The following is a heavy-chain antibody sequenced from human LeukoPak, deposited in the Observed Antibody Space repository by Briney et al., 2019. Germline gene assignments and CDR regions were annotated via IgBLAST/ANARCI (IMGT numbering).Heavy chain of an antibody. CDR1: GGSISSSSYY. V-gene: IGHV4-39*01. D-gene: IGHD6-6*01. CDR2: IYYSGST. CDR3: AHTAARPY. Sequence: SETLSLTCTVSGGSISSSSYYWGWIRQPPGKGLEWIGSIYYSGSTYYNPSLKSRVTISVDTSKNQFSLKLSSVTAADTAVYYCAHTAARPYWGQGTLVTVSS. J-gene: IGHJ4*02.